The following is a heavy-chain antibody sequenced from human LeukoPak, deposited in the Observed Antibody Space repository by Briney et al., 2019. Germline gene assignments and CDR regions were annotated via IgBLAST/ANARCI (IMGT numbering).Heavy chain of an antibody. CDR3: ARDLYYDSSGPGCFDI. D-gene: IGHD3-22*01. V-gene: IGHV3-66*01. CDR2: IYSGGST. CDR1: GFTVSSNY. Sequence: SGGSLRLSCAASGFTVSSNYMSWVRQAPGKGLEWVSVIYSGGSTYYADSVKGRFTISRDNSKNTLYLQMNSLRAEDTAVYYCARDLYYDSSGPGCFDIWGQGTMVTVSS. J-gene: IGHJ3*02.